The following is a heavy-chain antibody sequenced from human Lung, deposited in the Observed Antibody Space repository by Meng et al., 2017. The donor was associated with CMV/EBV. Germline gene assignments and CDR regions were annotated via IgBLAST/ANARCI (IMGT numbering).Heavy chain of an antibody. D-gene: IGHD1-26*01. Sequence: ASVXVSXXALGYTFSGYYIHWVRQAPGQGLEWMGWINPNSGDTYFTQKFQDSVTVTRDTSISTVYMELRRLRSDDTAMYYCARNRVGGRGGVFDYWGQGTMVTVSS. V-gene: IGHV1-2*02. CDR3: ARNRVGGRGGVFDY. CDR1: GYTFSGYY. CDR2: INPNSGDT. J-gene: IGHJ4*02.